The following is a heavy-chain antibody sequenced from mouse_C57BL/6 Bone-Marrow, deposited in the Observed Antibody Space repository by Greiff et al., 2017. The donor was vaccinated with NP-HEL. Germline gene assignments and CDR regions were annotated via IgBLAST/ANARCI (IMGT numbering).Heavy chain of an antibody. D-gene: IGHD2-4*01. CDR3: ARDYDGDYFDY. V-gene: IGHV2-2*01. CDR2: IWSGGST. Sequence: QVQLQQSGPGLVQPSQSLSITCTVSGFSLTSYGVHWVRQSPGKGLEWLGVIWSGGSTDSNAAFISRLSISKDNSKSQVFFKMNSLQADDTAIYYWARDYDGDYFDYWGQGTTLTVSA. J-gene: IGHJ2*01. CDR1: GFSLTSYG.